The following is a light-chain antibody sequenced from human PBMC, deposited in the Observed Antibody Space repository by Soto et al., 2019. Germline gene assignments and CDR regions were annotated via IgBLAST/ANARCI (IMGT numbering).Light chain of an antibody. Sequence: EMVVTQSPGTLSLSPGERATLSCRASQSDTNAYLTWYQQKPGQAPRLLIYGASTRATGIPDRFSGSGSGTVVTLSSSRVEREDFAVYYCHYYGGPFGGGTKIEIK. CDR1: QSDTNAY. V-gene: IGKV3-20*01. J-gene: IGKJ4*01. CDR2: GAS. CDR3: HYYGGP.